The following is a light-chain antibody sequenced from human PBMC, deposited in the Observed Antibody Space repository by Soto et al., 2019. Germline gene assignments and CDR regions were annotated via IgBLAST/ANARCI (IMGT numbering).Light chain of an antibody. CDR2: DVS. Sequence: QSALTQPASVSGSPGQSITISCTGTNSDVGGYNFVSWYQQHPGKAPKLMIYDVSNRPSGVSNRFSGSKSGNTASLNISWLQAEDEADYYCSSYTSSSIPYVFGIGTKLTVL. J-gene: IGLJ1*01. V-gene: IGLV2-14*01. CDR3: SSYTSSSIPYV. CDR1: NSDVGGYNF.